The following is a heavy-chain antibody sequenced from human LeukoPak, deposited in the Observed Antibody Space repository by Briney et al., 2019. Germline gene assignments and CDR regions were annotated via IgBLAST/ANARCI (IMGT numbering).Heavy chain of an antibody. CDR3: ARDRWDSSSWYGNFDY. CDR2: IIPIFGTA. V-gene: IGHV1-69*05. D-gene: IGHD6-13*01. J-gene: IGHJ4*02. CDR1: GGTFSSYA. Sequence: SVKVSCKASGGTFSSYAISWVRQAPGQGLEWMGRIIPIFGTANYAQKFQGRVTITTDESTSTAHMELSSLRSEDTAVYYCARDRWDSSSWYGNFDYWGQGTLVTVSS.